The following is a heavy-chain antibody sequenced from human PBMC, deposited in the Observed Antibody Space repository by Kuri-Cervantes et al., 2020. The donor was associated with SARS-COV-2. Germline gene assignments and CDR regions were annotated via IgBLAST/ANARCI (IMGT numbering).Heavy chain of an antibody. CDR3: AKCGELLTSSYYYYGMDV. D-gene: IGHD1-26*01. J-gene: IGHJ6*02. Sequence: GESLKISCAASGFTFSSYAMSWVRQAPGKGLEWVSAISGGGGSTYYADSVKGRFTVSRDNSKNTLYLQMNSLRAEDTAVYYCAKCGELLTSSYYYYGMDVWGQGTTVTVSS. V-gene: IGHV3-23*01. CDR2: ISGGGGST. CDR1: GFTFSSYA.